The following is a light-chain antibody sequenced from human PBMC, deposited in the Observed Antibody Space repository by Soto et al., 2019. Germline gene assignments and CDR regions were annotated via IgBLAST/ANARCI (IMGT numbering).Light chain of an antibody. CDR1: SSDVGGYNY. J-gene: IGLJ1*01. V-gene: IGLV2-11*01. Sequence: QSALTQPRSVSGSPGQSVTISCTGTSSDVGGYNYVSWYQQHPGKAPKLMIYDVNKRPSGVPDRFSGSKSGNTASLTISGLQAEDEADYYCCSYAGSYTFPFGTGTKLTVL. CDR2: DVN. CDR3: CSYAGSYTFP.